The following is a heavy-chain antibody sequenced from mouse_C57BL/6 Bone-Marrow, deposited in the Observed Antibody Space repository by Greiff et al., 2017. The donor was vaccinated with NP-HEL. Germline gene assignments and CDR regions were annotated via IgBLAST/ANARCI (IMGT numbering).Heavy chain of an antibody. D-gene: IGHD2-5*01. CDR2: ISNLAYSI. CDR3: ARRVYYSNYVSWYFDV. CDR1: GFTFSDYG. J-gene: IGHJ1*03. Sequence: EVKLVESGGGLVQPGGSLKLSCAASGFTFSDYGMAWVRQAPRKGPEWVAFISNLAYSIYYADTVTGRFTISRANAKNTLYLEMSSLRSEDTAMYYCARRVYYSNYVSWYFDVWGTGTTVTVSS. V-gene: IGHV5-15*01.